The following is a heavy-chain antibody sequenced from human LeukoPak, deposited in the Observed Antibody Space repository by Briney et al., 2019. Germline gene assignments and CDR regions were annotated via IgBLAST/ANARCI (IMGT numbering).Heavy chain of an antibody. Sequence: GGSLRLSCVASGFDFSNTWMTWVRQGPEKGLEWVADIKLDGSAEYVDSVKGRFTISRDNAKNSVFLQMNSLTDEDTAVYYCAKHRWHNFDSWGQGAQVTVSS. V-gene: IGHV3-7*01. CDR2: IKLDGSAE. CDR1: GFDFSNTW. CDR3: AKHRWHNFDS. D-gene: IGHD3-16*02. J-gene: IGHJ4*02.